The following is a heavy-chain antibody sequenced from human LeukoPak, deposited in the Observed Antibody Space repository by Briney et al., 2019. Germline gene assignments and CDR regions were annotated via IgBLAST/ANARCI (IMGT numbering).Heavy chain of an antibody. CDR3: ARDNDYGDYEGWFDP. CDR1: GYTFTGYY. D-gene: IGHD4-17*01. J-gene: IGHJ5*02. CDR2: INPNSGGT. V-gene: IGHV1-2*02. Sequence: ASVKVSCKASGYTFTGYYMHWVRQAPGQGPEWMGWINPNSGGTNYAQKFQGRVTMTRDTSISTAYMELSRLRSDDTAVYYCARDNDYGDYEGWFDPWGQGTLVTVSS.